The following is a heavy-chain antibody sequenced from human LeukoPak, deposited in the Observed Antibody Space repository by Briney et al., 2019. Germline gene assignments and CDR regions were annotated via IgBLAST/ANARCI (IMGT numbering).Heavy chain of an antibody. CDR1: GVSITGFY. V-gene: IGHV4-59*08. J-gene: IGHJ4*02. CDR3: ASTGYCIGGSCYSNYFDH. CDR2: IYFSGST. D-gene: IGHD2-15*01. Sequence: PSETLSLTCTVSGVSITGFYWSWIRQPPGQGLEWIGYIYFSGSTNYNPSLKSRVTVSLDTTKKQVSLKLSSMSAADTAVYYCASTGYCIGGSCYSNYFDHWGQGTLVTVSS.